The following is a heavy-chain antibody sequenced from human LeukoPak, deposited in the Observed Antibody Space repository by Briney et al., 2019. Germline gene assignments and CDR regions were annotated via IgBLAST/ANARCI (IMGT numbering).Heavy chain of an antibody. Sequence: GGSLRLSCTVSGSTLSRYSMTWVRQAPGKGLEWVANIRQDGSEKYFVDSVKGRFTISRDSAKNSLYLQMNSLRAEDTAVYFCARAREKWVAFDIWGQGTVVTVSS. V-gene: IGHV3-7*04. J-gene: IGHJ3*02. D-gene: IGHD1-26*01. CDR1: GSTLSRYS. CDR3: ARAREKWVAFDI. CDR2: IRQDGSEK.